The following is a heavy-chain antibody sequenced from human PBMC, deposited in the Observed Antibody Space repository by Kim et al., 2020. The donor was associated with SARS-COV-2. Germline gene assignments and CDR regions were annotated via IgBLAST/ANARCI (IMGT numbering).Heavy chain of an antibody. D-gene: IGHD2-15*01. CDR3: ARGDRRGIYCSGGSCYPDY. J-gene: IGHJ4*02. Sequence: ASVKVSCKASGYTFTSYAMHWVRQAPGQRLEWMGWINAGNGNTKYSQKFQGRVTITRDTSASTAYMELSSLRSEDTAVYYCARGDRRGIYCSGGSCYPDYWGQGTPVTVSS. CDR2: INAGNGNT. V-gene: IGHV1-3*01. CDR1: GYTFTSYA.